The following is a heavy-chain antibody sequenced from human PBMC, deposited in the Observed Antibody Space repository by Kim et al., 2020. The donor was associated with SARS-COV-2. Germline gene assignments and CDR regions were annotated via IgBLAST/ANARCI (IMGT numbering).Heavy chain of an antibody. CDR1: GFIFSNYG. Sequence: GGSLRLSCATSGFIFSNYGMHWVRQAPGKGLEWVAVIWYDGSHSYYAASVKGRFTISRDNSRNKMYLQMNSLRVEDTAVYYCARPDYGDILTGRFDYWGQRNLVTVSS. CDR2: IWYDGSHS. J-gene: IGHJ4*02. CDR3: ARPDYGDILTGRFDY. D-gene: IGHD3-9*01. V-gene: IGHV3-33*01.